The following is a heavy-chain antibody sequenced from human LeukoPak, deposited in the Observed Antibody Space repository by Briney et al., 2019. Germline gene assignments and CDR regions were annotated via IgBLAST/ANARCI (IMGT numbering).Heavy chain of an antibody. CDR2: ISAYNGNT. D-gene: IGHD3-9*01. CDR1: GYTFTSYG. Sequence: GASVKVSCKASGYTFTSYGISWVRQAPGQGLEWMGWISAYNGNTNYAQKLQGRVTMTTDTSTSTAYMELRSLRSDDTAVYYCARGKSDYDILTGYRCGYGMDVWGQGTTVTVSS. CDR3: ARGKSDYDILTGYRCGYGMDV. J-gene: IGHJ6*02. V-gene: IGHV1-18*01.